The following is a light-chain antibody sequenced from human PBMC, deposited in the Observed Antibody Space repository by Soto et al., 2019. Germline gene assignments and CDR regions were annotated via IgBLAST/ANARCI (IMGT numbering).Light chain of an antibody. V-gene: IGKV1-17*01. Sequence: DIQMTQSPSSLSASVGDRVTISCRASQGISNDLAWYQQRPGKAPKRLIYAASILQSGVPSRFSGSGTGTDFTLTIDSLQPEDFASYYCAQHSKYPVTVGGGTRVQIK. CDR3: AQHSKYPVT. CDR2: AAS. J-gene: IGKJ4*01. CDR1: QGISND.